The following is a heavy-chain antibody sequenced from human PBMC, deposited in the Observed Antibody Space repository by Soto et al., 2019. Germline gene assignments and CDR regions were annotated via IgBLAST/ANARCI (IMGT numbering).Heavy chain of an antibody. V-gene: IGHV4-4*07. CDR3: ARANSSSWGLYYYYYGMDV. Sequence: SETLSLTCTVSGGSISSYYWSWIRQPAGKGLEWIGRIYTSGSTNYNPSLKSRVTMSVDTSKNQFSLKLSSVTAADTAVYYCARANSSSWGLYYYYYGMDVWGQGTTVTVSS. J-gene: IGHJ6*02. D-gene: IGHD6-13*01. CDR1: GGSISSYY. CDR2: IYTSGST.